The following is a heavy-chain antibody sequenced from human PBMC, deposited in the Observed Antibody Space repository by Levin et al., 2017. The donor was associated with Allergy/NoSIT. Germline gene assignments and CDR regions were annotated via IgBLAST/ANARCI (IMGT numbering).Heavy chain of an antibody. CDR2: ISSTGSTI. V-gene: IGHV3-48*03. J-gene: IGHJ4*02. D-gene: IGHD3-3*01. CDR1: GFTFSSYE. Sequence: PGGSLRLSCAASGFTFSSYEMNWVRRAPGKGLEWVSYISSTGSTIYSADSVKGRFTISRDNAKNSLYLHMNGLRAEDTAVYYCARQLGNFWSGYNYFDYWGQGTLVTVSS. CDR3: ARQLGNFWSGYNYFDY.